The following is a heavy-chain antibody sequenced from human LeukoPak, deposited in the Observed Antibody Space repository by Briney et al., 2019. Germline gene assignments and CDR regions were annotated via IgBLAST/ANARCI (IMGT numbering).Heavy chain of an antibody. CDR1: GLSLSSND. Sequence: GGSLRLSCAASGLSLSSNDMHWVRQAPGGGLEWISYISAASGTIYSSDSLKGRFTISRDNARNTLYLQMNSLRPEDTAVYYCARDLGLRRMIWGRGTLVVVSS. J-gene: IGHJ2*01. V-gene: IGHV3-48*04. CDR2: ISAASGTI. CDR3: ARDLGLRRMI.